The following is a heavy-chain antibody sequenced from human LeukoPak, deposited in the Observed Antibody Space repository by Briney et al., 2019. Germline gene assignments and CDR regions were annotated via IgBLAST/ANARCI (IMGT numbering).Heavy chain of an antibody. CDR2: IYYSGST. D-gene: IGHD2-2*01. V-gene: IGHV4-59*06. CDR1: GGSISSYY. Sequence: SETLSLTCTVSGGSISSYYWSWIRQHPGKGLEWIGYIYYSGSTYYNPSLKSRVTISVDTSKNQFSLKLSSVTAADTAVYYCARSSSTSSYYWFDPWGQGTLVTVSS. J-gene: IGHJ5*02. CDR3: ARSSSTSSYYWFDP.